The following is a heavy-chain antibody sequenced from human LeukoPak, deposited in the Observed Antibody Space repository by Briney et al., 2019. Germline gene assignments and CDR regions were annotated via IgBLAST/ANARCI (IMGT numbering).Heavy chain of an antibody. CDR1: GGSISSYY. D-gene: IGHD4-17*01. J-gene: IGHJ4*02. CDR2: IYYSGST. CDR3: ARSYGDYPFDY. V-gene: IGHV4-59*01. Sequence: SEALSLTCTVSGGSISSYYWSWIRQPPGKGLEWIGYIYYSGSTNYNPSLKSRVTISVDTSKDQFSLKLSSVTAADTAVYYCARSYGDYPFDYWGQGTLVTVSS.